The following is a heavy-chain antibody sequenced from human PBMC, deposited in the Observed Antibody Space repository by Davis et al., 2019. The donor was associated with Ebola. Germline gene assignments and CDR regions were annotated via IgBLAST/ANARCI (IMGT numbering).Heavy chain of an antibody. D-gene: IGHD3-3*01. CDR1: GFTVSSNY. CDR3: TTGDYDFWSGDYFDY. V-gene: IGHV3-15*01. Sequence: PGGSLRLSCAASGFTVSSNYMSWVRQAPGKGLEWVGRIKSKTDGGTTDYAAPVKGRFTISRDDSKNTLYLQMNSLKTEDTAVYYCTTGDYDFWSGDYFDYWGQGTLVTVSS. CDR2: IKSKTDGGTT. J-gene: IGHJ4*02.